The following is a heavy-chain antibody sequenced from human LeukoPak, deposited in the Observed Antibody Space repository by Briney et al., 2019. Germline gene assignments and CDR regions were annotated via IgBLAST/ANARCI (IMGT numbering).Heavy chain of an antibody. D-gene: IGHD6-13*01. J-gene: IGHJ4*02. V-gene: IGHV1-69*05. CDR1: GGTFSSYA. CDR3: ARDVAGSSWYFDY. CDR2: IIPIFGTA. Sequence: ASVKVSCKASGGTFSSYAISWVRQAPGQGLEWMGGIIPIFGTANYAQKFQGRVTITTDESASTAYMELSSLRSEDTAVYYCARDVAGSSWYFDYWGQGTLVTVSS.